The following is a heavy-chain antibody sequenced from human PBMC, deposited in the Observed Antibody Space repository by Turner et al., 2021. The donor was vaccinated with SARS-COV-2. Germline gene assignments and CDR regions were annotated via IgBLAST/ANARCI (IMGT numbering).Heavy chain of an antibody. CDR3: ARGGHYYYGLDV. CDR2: IYSGGST. D-gene: IGHD3-10*01. V-gene: IGHV3-53*01. CDR1: GVTVSSNY. J-gene: IGHJ6*02. Sequence: EVQLVESGGGLIQPGGSLRLSFAASGVTVSSNYMSWVRQAPGKGLEWVSVIYSGGSTFYSDSVKGRFTISRDNSKNTLDLQMNSLRAEDTAVYYCARGGHYYYGLDVWGQGTTVTVSS.